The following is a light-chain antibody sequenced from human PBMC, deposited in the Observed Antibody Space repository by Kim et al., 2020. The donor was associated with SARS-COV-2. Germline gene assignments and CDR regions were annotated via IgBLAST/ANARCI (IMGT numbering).Light chain of an antibody. CDR2: DAT. Sequence: LSPGETATLFCTASASISSYLVWYQQKPGQAPRLLIYDATNRATAIPVRFSGSGSGTDFTLTITSLEPEDFAVYYCQQRTNWPPTFGQGTRLEIK. CDR3: QQRTNWPPT. V-gene: IGKV3-11*01. CDR1: ASISSY. J-gene: IGKJ5*01.